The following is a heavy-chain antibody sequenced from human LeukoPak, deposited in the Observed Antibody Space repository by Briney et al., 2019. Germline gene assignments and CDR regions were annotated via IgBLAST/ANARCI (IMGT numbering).Heavy chain of an antibody. J-gene: IGHJ5*02. Sequence: PGGSLRLSCAASGFTFDDYAMHWVRQAPGKGLEWVSLISWDGGSTYYADSVKGRLTISRDNAKNSLYLQMNSLRAEDTAVYYCAIGAFGAWGQGTLVTVSS. CDR2: ISWDGGST. V-gene: IGHV3-43D*03. CDR1: GFTFDDYA. CDR3: AIGAFGA. D-gene: IGHD1-26*01.